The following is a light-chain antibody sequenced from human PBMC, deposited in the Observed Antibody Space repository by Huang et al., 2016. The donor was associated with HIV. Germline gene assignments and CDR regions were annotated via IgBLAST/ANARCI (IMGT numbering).Light chain of an antibody. Sequence: EIVLTQSPGTLSLSPGERATLSCRARQSVYSRYLAWYQHQPGQAPRLLIYGASNRATGIPDRFSGSGSGTDFTLTISRLEPEDFAVYYCQQYGNSPLTFGGGTKVEIK. CDR1: QSVYSRY. CDR3: QQYGNSPLT. CDR2: GAS. J-gene: IGKJ4*01. V-gene: IGKV3-20*01.